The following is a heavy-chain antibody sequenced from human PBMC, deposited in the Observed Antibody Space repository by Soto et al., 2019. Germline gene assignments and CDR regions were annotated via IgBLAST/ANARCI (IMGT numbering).Heavy chain of an antibody. Sequence: SETLSLTCTVSGGSIISYYWSWIRQPPGKGLEWIGYIYYSGSTNYNPSLKSRVTISVDTSTNQFPLKLSSVTAADTAVYYCARALGSGYYYYFDYWGQGTLVTVSS. V-gene: IGHV4-59*01. CDR1: GGSIISYY. CDR3: ARALGSGYYYYFDY. D-gene: IGHD3-22*01. CDR2: IYYSGST. J-gene: IGHJ4*02.